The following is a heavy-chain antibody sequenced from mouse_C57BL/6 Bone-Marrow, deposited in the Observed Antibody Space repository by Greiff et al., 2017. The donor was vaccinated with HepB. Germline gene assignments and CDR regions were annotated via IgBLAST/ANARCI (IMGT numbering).Heavy chain of an antibody. J-gene: IGHJ4*01. V-gene: IGHV5-2*01. CDR3: ARHGDYDGVGAMDY. D-gene: IGHD2-4*01. CDR1: EYEFPSHD. Sequence: DVKLQESGGGLVQPGESLKLSCESNEYEFPSHDMSWVRKTPEKRLELVAAINSDGGSTYYPDTMERRFIISRDNTKKTLYLQMSRLRSEDTALYYCARHGDYDGVGAMDYWGQGTSVTVSS. CDR2: INSDGGST.